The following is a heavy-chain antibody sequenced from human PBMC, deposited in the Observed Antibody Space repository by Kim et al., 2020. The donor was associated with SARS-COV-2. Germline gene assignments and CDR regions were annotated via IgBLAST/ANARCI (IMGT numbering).Heavy chain of an antibody. CDR1: GFTFSDHY. CDR2: TRNKANSYTT. V-gene: IGHV3-72*01. CDR3: ARGRRAPPWDDDAFDI. Sequence: GGSLRLSCAASGFTFSDHYMDWVRQAPGKGLEWVGRTRNKANSYTTDYAASVKGRFSISRDDSKNSLYLQMNSLKTEDTAVYYCARGRRAPPWDDDAFDIWGQGTMVTVSS. D-gene: IGHD3-10*01. J-gene: IGHJ3*02.